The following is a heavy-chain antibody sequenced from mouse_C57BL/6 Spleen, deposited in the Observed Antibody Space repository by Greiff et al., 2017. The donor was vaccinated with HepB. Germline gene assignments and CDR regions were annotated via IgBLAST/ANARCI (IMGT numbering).Heavy chain of an antibody. CDR3: ARHATYDYEFAY. V-gene: IGHV5-12*01. J-gene: IGHJ3*01. CDR2: ISNGGGST. Sequence: EVQLVESGGGLVQPGGSLKLSCAASGFTFSDYYMYWVRQTPEKRLEWVAYISNGGGSTYYPDTVKGRFTISRDNAKNTLYLQMSRLKSEDTAMYYCARHATYDYEFAYWGQGTLVTVSA. CDR1: GFTFSDYY. D-gene: IGHD2-4*01.